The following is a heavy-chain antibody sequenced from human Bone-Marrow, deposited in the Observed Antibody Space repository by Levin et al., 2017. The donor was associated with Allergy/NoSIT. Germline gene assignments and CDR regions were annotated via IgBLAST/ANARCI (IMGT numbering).Heavy chain of an antibody. J-gene: IGHJ6*02. D-gene: IGHD2-2*02. Sequence: ASVKVSCKASGYTFTGYYMHWVRQAPGQGLEWMVGIYPTLVFTSSSPPFPCRVTMTRDTSISTAYMELSRLRSDDTAVYYCAREETGAGRLYPLGMDVWGQGTTVTVSS. CDR2: IYPTLVFT. CDR1: GYTFTGYY. V-gene: IGHV1-2*07. CDR3: AREETGAGRLYPLGMDV.